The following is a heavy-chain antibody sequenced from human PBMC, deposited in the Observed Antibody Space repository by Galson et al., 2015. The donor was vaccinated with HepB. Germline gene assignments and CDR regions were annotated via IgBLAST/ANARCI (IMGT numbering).Heavy chain of an antibody. CDR1: GGSISSGGYS. J-gene: IGHJ2*01. CDR2: IYHSGST. Sequence: TLSLTCAVSGGSISSGGYSWSRIRQPPGKGLEWIGYIYHSGSTYYNPSLKSRVTISIDRSKNQFSLKLSSVTAADTAVYYCARGLYSSGWYLYIDLWGRVTLVTVSA. CDR3: ARGLYSSGWYLYIDL. V-gene: IGHV4-30-2*01. D-gene: IGHD6-19*01.